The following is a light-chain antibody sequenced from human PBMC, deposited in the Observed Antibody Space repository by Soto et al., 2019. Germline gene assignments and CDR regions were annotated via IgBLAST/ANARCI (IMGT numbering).Light chain of an antibody. Sequence: EIVLTQSPGTLSLSPGERATLSCRASQSVSSSYLAWYQQKPGQAPRLLIYGASSRATGIPDRFSGSGSGTDFTLTISSLLSEDFPVYYCQQYGSSPLTFGQGT. CDR2: GAS. CDR3: QQYGSSPLT. V-gene: IGKV3-20*01. CDR1: QSVSSSY. J-gene: IGKJ1*01.